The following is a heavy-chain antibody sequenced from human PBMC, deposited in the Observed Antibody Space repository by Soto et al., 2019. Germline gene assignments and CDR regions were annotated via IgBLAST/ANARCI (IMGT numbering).Heavy chain of an antibody. V-gene: IGHV4-59*08. D-gene: IGHD2-15*01. CDR1: GGSISSYY. CDR2: IYYSGST. Sequence: QVQLQESGPGLVKPSETLSLTCTVSGGSISSYYWSWIRQPPGKGLEWIGYIYYSGSTNYNPSLKSRVTIPVDTSKNQFALKLSSVPAADTAVYYCARLVGSGYHWFDPWGPGTLVTVSS. CDR3: ARLVGSGYHWFDP. J-gene: IGHJ5*02.